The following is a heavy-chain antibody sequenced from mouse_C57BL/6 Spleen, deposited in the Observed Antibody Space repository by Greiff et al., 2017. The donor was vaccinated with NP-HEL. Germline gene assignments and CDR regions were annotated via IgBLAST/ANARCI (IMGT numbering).Heavy chain of an antibody. D-gene: IGHD2-1*01. J-gene: IGHJ3*01. CDR3: ARQIYYGNYEGFAY. V-gene: IGHV5-9*01. CDR1: GFTFSSYT. CDR2: ISGGGGNT. Sequence: DVMLVESGGGLVKPGGSLKLSCAASGFTFSSYTMSWVRQTPEKRLEWVATISGGGGNTYYPDSVKGRFTISRDNAKNTLYLQMSSLRSEDTALYFCARQIYYGNYEGFAYWGQGTLVTVSA.